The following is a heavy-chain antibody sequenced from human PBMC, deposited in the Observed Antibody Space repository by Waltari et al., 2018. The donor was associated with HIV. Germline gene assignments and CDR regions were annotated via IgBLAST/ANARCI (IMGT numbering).Heavy chain of an antibody. CDR3: ARQSLGSFDY. D-gene: IGHD7-27*01. J-gene: IGHJ4*02. Sequence: EVQLLESGGGVVQPGGPMRLSCATSGFTFSIYAMTWVRQAPRKGLEWVSAITFSGGSTYYADSVKGRFTISRDNSKNTLYLQMDSLRAEDTAVYYCARQSLGSFDYWGQGTLVTVSS. CDR1: GFTFSIYA. CDR2: ITFSGGST. V-gene: IGHV3-23*01.